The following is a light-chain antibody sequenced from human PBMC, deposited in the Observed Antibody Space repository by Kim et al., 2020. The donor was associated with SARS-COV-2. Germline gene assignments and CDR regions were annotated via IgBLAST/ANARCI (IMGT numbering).Light chain of an antibody. V-gene: IGLV7-46*01. CDR2: DTR. CDR3: LLSLNGGRV. J-gene: IGLJ2*01. Sequence: PGGTVTRTCGSSTGPVTSGHYPYWFQQKPGQVPKTLMYDTRNRDSRTPDRFSGSLRGGKAALALSGAQPEDEADYYCLLSLNGGRVFGGGTQLTVL. CDR1: TGPVTSGHY.